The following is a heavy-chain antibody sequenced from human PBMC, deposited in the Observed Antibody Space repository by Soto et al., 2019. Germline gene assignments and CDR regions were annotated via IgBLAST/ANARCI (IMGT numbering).Heavy chain of an antibody. Sequence: SETLSLTCTVSGHSISSSNYYWGWIRQPPGKGLDWIGSIFYSGFTYDNPSLKSRVTMSVDRSKNQFSLRLSSVTAADTGVYFCVRRGRTSNTNWFDTCGQRNVVTISS. CDR1: GHSISSSNYY. J-gene: IGHJ5*02. V-gene: IGHV4-39*01. CDR3: VRRGRTSNTNWFDT. CDR2: IFYSGFT. D-gene: IGHD3-3*02.